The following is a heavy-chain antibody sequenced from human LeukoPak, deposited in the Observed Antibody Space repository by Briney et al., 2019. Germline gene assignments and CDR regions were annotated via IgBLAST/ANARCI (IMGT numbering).Heavy chain of an antibody. J-gene: IGHJ5*02. CDR2: IYVTEST. V-gene: IGHV4-4*07. D-gene: IGHD3-10*01. CDR3: ARDSGTTGEVKFDP. CDR1: GGSISGFF. Sequence: SETLSLTCTVSGGSISGFFWSWIRLPPGKGLEWIGRIYVTESTTYNPSLKSRVTISIDTSKNQFSLKLTSVTAADTAVYYCARDSGTTGEVKFDPWGQGTLVTVSS.